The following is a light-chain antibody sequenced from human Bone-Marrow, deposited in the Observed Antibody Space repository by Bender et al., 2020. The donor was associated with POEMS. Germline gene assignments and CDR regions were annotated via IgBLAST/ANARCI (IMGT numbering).Light chain of an antibody. CDR1: SSDVGSYDL. Sequence: QSALTQPASVSGSPGQSITISCTGTSSDVGSYDLVSWYQQHPGKAPKLMLYEVSKRPSGVSNRFSGSKSGNTASLTISGLQAGDEADYYCSSYAGSNVVFGGGTKLTVL. V-gene: IGLV2-23*02. CDR3: SSYAGSNVV. J-gene: IGLJ2*01. CDR2: EVS.